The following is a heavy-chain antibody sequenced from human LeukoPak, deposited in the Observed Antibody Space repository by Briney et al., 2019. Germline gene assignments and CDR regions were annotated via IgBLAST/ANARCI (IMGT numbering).Heavy chain of an antibody. V-gene: IGHV4-38-2*02. J-gene: IGHJ4*02. Sequence: SETLSLTCTVSGYSISSGYYWGWIRQPPGKGLEWIGSIYHSGSTYYNPSLKSRDTISVDTSKNQFSLKLSSVTAADTAVYYCAREGYYYDSSDRYWGQGTLVTVSS. D-gene: IGHD3-22*01. CDR2: IYHSGST. CDR1: GYSISSGYY. CDR3: AREGYYYDSSDRY.